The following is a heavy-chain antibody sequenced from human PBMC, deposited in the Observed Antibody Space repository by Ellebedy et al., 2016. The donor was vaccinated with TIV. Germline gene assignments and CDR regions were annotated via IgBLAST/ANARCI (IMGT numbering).Heavy chain of an antibody. CDR3: ARTDLRYGMDV. CDR1: GSSIRSGYY. D-gene: IGHD3/OR15-3a*01. CDR2: MYHSGST. V-gene: IGHV4-38-2*02. Sequence: SETLSLTXTVSGSSIRSGYYWGWIRQPPGKGLEWIGSMYHSGSTYYNPSLKSRVAISVDTSKNQVSLKLSSVTAADTAVYYCARTDLRYGMDVWGQGTTVTVSS. J-gene: IGHJ6*02.